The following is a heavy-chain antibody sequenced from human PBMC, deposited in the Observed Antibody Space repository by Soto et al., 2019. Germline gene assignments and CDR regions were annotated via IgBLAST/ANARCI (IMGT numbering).Heavy chain of an antibody. CDR1: GYTFRSYV. CDR3: ARGPGRAGRGNWFDH. D-gene: IGHD3-10*01. J-gene: IGHJ5*02. Sequence: QVQLVQSGAEVKEPGASVRVSCKTSGYTFRSYVLHWVRQAPGQRPEWMGRINPGNENTIYSQNFQGRDTITRDTSASTVYMDLSSLTSEDTAVYYCARGPGRAGRGNWFDHWGQGTLVIVSS. V-gene: IGHV1-3*01. CDR2: INPGNENT.